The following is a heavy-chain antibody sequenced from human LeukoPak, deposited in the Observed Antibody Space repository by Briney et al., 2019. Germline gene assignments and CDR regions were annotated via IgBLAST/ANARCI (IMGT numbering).Heavy chain of an antibody. J-gene: IGHJ4*02. V-gene: IGHV3-23*01. CDR3: TKDYDTVGYYSSDY. D-gene: IGHD3-22*01. CDR1: GFPFSDYA. Sequence: PGGSLRLSRAASGFPFSDYAMLWLRPLPGRGLECVSTLSGSGTTTFYANSVKGRFTISRDSSQNTLYLQMNSLRAADTALYYCTKDYDTVGYYSSDYWGQGTLVTVSS. CDR2: LSGSGTTT.